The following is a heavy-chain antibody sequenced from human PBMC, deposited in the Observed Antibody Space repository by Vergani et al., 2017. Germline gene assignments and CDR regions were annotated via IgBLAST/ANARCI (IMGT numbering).Heavy chain of an antibody. V-gene: IGHV3-23*01. D-gene: IGHD6-13*01. CDR1: GFTFSSYA. J-gene: IGHJ5*02. CDR2: ISGSGGST. CDR3: AKDWTYSSSWYGWFDP. Sequence: EVQLLESGGGLVQPGGSLRLSCAASGFTFSSYAMSWVRQAPGKGLEWVSAISGSGGSTYYADSVKGRFTISRDNSKNTLYLQMNSLRAEDTAVYYCAKDWTYSSSWYGWFDPWGQGTLVTVSS.